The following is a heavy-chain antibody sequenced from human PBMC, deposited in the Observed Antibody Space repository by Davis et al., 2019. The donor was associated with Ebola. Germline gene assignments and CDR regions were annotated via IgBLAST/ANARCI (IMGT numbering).Heavy chain of an antibody. Sequence: SETLSLTCTVSGDSINNNKYYWGWIRQPPGKGLEWIGSIYYRGTTYYTPSLKSRVTISVDTSKNQFSLKLSSVSAVDTAVYYCARRRLSFEAIDYWGQGTLVTVSS. J-gene: IGHJ4*02. CDR2: IYYRGTT. D-gene: IGHD1-26*01. CDR1: GDSINNNKYY. CDR3: ARRRLSFEAIDY. V-gene: IGHV4-39*01.